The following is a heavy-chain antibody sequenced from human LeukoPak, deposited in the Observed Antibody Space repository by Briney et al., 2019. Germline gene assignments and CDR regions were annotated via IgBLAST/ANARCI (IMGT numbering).Heavy chain of an antibody. D-gene: IGHD3-10*01. V-gene: IGHV4-34*01. CDR2: INHSGST. Sequence: PSETLSLTCAVYGGSFSGYYWSWIRQPPGKGLEWIGEINHSGSTNYNPPLKSRVTISVDTSKNQFSLKLSSVTAADTAVYYCAREKRITMVRGVNYFDYWGQGTLVTVSS. CDR3: AREKRITMVRGVNYFDY. J-gene: IGHJ4*02. CDR1: GGSFSGYY.